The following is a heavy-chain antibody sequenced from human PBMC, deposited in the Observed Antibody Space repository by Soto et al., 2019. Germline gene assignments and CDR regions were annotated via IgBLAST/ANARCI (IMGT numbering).Heavy chain of an antibody. Sequence: PGGSLRLSCLASGFTFSDCAMTWVRHVPGRGLEWVASLDGAGGSTYYADSVRGRFTISRDNSQNTLFLQMKRLTVDDTAIYYCAAPRDEYGSGVSWFTYGMDIWGQGTTVTVSS. CDR1: GFTFSDCA. V-gene: IGHV3-23*01. CDR2: LDGAGGST. D-gene: IGHD3-10*01. J-gene: IGHJ6*02. CDR3: AAPRDEYGSGVSWFTYGMDI.